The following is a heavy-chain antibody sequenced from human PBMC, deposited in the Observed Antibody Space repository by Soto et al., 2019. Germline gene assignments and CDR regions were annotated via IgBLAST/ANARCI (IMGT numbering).Heavy chain of an antibody. CDR1: GFSFSSYS. Sequence: PGGSLRLSCAASGFSFSSYSMNWVRQAPGKGLEWVSVIYSGGSTYYADSVKGRFTISRDNSKNTLYLQMNSLRAEDTAVYYCAKEKISTSCCNWFDPWGQGTLVTVSS. CDR2: IYSGGST. D-gene: IGHD2-2*01. V-gene: IGHV3-66*01. J-gene: IGHJ5*02. CDR3: AKEKISTSCCNWFDP.